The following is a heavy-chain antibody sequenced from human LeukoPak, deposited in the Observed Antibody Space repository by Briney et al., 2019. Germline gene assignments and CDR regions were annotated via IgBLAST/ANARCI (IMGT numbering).Heavy chain of an antibody. CDR1: GGSVSSYY. J-gene: IGHJ5*02. Sequence: SETLSLTCTVSGGSVSSYYWSWIRQPPGKGLEWIGYIYYSGRTNYNPSLKSRVTISVDTSKNQFSLKLSSVTAADTAVYYCARDHNVVRGVSNWFDPWGQGTLVTVSS. D-gene: IGHD3-10*01. V-gene: IGHV4-59*02. CDR3: ARDHNVVRGVSNWFDP. CDR2: IYYSGRT.